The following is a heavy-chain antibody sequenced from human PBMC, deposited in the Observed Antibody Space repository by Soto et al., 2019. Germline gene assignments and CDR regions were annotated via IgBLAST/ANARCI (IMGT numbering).Heavy chain of an antibody. CDR1: GFTFSSYS. V-gene: IGHV3-48*02. J-gene: IGHJ6*02. CDR3: ARDHYYDSSGYYYNYYYYYGMDV. CDR2: ISSSSSTI. Sequence: GGSLRLSCAASGFTFSSYSMNWVRQAPGKGLEWVSYISSSSSTIYYADSVKGRFTISRDNAKNSLYLQMNSLRDEDTAVYYCARDHYYDSSGYYYNYYYYYGMDVWGQGTTVTVSS. D-gene: IGHD3-22*01.